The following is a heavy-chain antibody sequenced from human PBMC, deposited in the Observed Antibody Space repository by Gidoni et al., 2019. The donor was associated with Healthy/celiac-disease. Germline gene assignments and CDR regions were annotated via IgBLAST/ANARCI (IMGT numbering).Heavy chain of an antibody. CDR2: IYTSGST. D-gene: IGHD6-19*01. CDR1: GGSISSGSYY. Sequence: QVQLQESGPGLVKPSQTLSLTCPVSGGSISSGSYYWSWIRQPAGKGLEWIGRIYTSGSTNYNPSLKSRVTISVDTSKNQFSLKLSSVTAADTAVYYCARDGGSGWYGRVDYWGQGTLVTVSS. CDR3: ARDGGSGWYGRVDY. J-gene: IGHJ4*02. V-gene: IGHV4-61*02.